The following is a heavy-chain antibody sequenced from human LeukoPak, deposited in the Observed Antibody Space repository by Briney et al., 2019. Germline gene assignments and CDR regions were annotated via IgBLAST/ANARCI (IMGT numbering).Heavy chain of an antibody. CDR2: IIPIFGTA. V-gene: IGHV1-69*13. Sequence: ASVKVSCKASGGTFSSYAISWVRQAPGQGLEWMGGIIPIFGTANYAQKFQGRVTITADESTSTAYMELSSLRSEDTAVYYCARGYDFWSGSYYYYNGMDVWGQGTTVTVSS. CDR1: GGTFSSYA. J-gene: IGHJ6*02. D-gene: IGHD3-3*01. CDR3: ARGYDFWSGSYYYYNGMDV.